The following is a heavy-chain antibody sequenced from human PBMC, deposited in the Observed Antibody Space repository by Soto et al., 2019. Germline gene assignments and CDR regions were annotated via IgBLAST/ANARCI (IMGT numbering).Heavy chain of an antibody. CDR2: INPNSGAT. CDR3: ATLGAGAFDN. J-gene: IGHJ4*02. CDR1: GYTFTDFY. D-gene: IGHD3-16*01. V-gene: IGHV1-2*02. Sequence: QVQLVQSGAEVKKPGASVRVSCRASGYTFTDFYIHWVRQAPGQGLEGMGWINPNSGATEYAQKFQGRVTMTRVTSIRTAYMELTSLITDGTAVYYCATLGAGAFDNWGQGSLVTVSS.